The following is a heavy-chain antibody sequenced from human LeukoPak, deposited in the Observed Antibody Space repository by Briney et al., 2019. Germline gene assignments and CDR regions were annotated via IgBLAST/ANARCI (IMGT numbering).Heavy chain of an antibody. V-gene: IGHV3-74*01. D-gene: IGHD6-19*01. CDR1: GFTLSTYW. CDR2: INGDGSDT. CDR3: ARGSSSGWPDYFDS. Sequence: GGSLRLSCAASGFTLSTYWMHWVRQAPGKGLVWVSRINGDGSDTPYADSVKGRFTISRDNAKNMLYLQMNSPRAEDTAVYYCARGSSSGWPDYFDSWGQGILVIVSS. J-gene: IGHJ4*02.